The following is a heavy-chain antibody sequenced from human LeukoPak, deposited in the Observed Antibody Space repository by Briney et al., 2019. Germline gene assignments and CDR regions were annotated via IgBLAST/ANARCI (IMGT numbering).Heavy chain of an antibody. CDR1: GGSISSYY. Sequence: SETLSLTCTVSGGSISSYYWSWIRQPPGKGLEWIGYIYYSGSTNYNPSLKSRVTISVDTSKNQFFLKLSSVTAADTAVYYCAGGPGLYYFDYWGQGTLVTVSS. J-gene: IGHJ4*02. CDR3: AGGPGLYYFDY. CDR2: IYYSGST. D-gene: IGHD3-16*01. V-gene: IGHV4-59*08.